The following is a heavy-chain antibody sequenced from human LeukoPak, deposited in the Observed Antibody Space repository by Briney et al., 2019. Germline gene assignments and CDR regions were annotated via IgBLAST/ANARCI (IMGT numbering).Heavy chain of an antibody. Sequence: GGSLRLSCAASGFTFSNYGMSWVRQAPGMGLEWVSAISGSSGSTYYADSVKGRFTISRDNSKNTLYLQMNSLRAEDTAVYYCAKAAGFMVRGVISDYWGQGTLVTVSS. CDR2: ISGSSGST. D-gene: IGHD3-10*01. V-gene: IGHV3-23*01. CDR1: GFTFSNYG. CDR3: AKAAGFMVRGVISDY. J-gene: IGHJ4*02.